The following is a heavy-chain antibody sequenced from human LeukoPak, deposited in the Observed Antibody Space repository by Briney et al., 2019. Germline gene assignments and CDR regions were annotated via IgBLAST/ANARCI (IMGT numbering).Heavy chain of an antibody. CDR2: IKQGGSEK. CDR1: GFTFSRYW. D-gene: IGHD2-15*01. CDR3: AREPPPSIYCSGGSCYSDYYGMDV. V-gene: IGHV3-7*01. J-gene: IGHJ6*02. Sequence: GGSLRLSCAASGFTFSRYWMSWVRQAPGKGLEWVANIKQGGSEKYYVDSVKGRFTISRDNAKNSLYLQMNSLRAEDTAVYYCAREPPPSIYCSGGSCYSDYYGMDVWGQGTTVTVSS.